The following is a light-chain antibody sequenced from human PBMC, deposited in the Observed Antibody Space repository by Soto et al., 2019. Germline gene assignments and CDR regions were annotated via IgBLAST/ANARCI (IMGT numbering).Light chain of an antibody. CDR2: ANN. Sequence: QAVVTQPPSASGTPGQRVTISCSGSSSNIGSTIVNWYQQLPGAAPKLLIYANNQRPSGVPDRFSGSKSGTSASLAISGLQSEDEDDYYCAAWDDSLNGQVFGGGTKVTVL. J-gene: IGLJ2*01. CDR3: AAWDDSLNGQV. CDR1: SSNIGSTI. V-gene: IGLV1-44*01.